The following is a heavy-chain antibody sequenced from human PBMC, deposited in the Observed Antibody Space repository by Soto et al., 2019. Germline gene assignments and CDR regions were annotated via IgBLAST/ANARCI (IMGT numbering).Heavy chain of an antibody. D-gene: IGHD2-2*01. CDR2: IYYSGST. CDR1: GGSISSYY. V-gene: IGHV4-59*01. Sequence: SETLSLTCTVSGGSISSYYWSWIRQPPGKGLEWIGYIYYSGSTDYNPSLKSRVTISVDTSKNQFSLKLSSVTAADTAVYYCARARYCGSSSCPKDYYFDYWGQGTLVTVSS. CDR3: ARARYCGSSSCPKDYYFDY. J-gene: IGHJ4*02.